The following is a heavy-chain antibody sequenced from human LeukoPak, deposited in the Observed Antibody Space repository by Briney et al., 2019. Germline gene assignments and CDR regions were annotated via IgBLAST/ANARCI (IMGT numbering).Heavy chain of an antibody. Sequence: PGGSLRLSCATSGFTFSSYAMSWVRQAPGKGLEWVSAISGSGGSTYYADSVKGRFTISRDNSKNTLYLQMNSLRAEDTAVYYCAKATSSGYLEYFQHWGQGTLVTVSS. V-gene: IGHV3-23*01. CDR1: GFTFSSYA. CDR2: ISGSGGST. J-gene: IGHJ1*01. CDR3: AKATSSGYLEYFQH. D-gene: IGHD3-22*01.